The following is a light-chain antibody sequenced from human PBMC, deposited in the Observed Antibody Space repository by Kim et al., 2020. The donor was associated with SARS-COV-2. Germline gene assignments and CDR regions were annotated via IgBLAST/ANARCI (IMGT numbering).Light chain of an antibody. V-gene: IGKV1-39*01. J-gene: IGKJ1*01. Sequence: DIQMTQSPSSLSASVGDRVTITCRASQDISRYLNWYQQKPGKAPKLLIYTASSLQSGVPSRFTGSGSETDFTLTISSLQPEDFATYFCQQTYSASRTFGQGTKVDIK. CDR3: QQTYSASRT. CDR1: QDISRY. CDR2: TAS.